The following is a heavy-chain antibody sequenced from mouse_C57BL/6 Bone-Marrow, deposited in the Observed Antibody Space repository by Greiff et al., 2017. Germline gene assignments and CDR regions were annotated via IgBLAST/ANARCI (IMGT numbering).Heavy chain of an antibody. CDR3: ARHGAQALYAMDY. V-gene: IGHV1-50*01. CDR2: IDPSDSYT. Sequence: QVQLQQPGAELVKPGASVKLSCKASGYTFTSYWMQWVKQRPGQGLEWIGEIDPSDSYTNYNQKFKGKATLTVDTSSSTAYMQLSSLTSEDSAVYDGARHGAQALYAMDYWGQGTSVTVSS. J-gene: IGHJ4*01. D-gene: IGHD3-2*02. CDR1: GYTFTSYW.